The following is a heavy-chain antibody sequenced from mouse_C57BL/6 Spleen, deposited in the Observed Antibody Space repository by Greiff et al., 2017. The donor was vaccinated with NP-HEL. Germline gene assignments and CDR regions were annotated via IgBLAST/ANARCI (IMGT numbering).Heavy chain of an antibody. Sequence: VQLQQSGAELVKPGASVKLSCKASGYTFTSYWMQWVKQRPGQGLEWIGEIDPSDSYTNYNQKFKGKATLTVDTSSSTAYMQLSSLTSEDSAVYYCARNYGSSPAWFAYWGQGTLVTVSA. CDR1: GYTFTSYW. CDR3: ARNYGSSPAWFAY. CDR2: IDPSDSYT. D-gene: IGHD1-1*01. V-gene: IGHV1-50*01. J-gene: IGHJ3*01.